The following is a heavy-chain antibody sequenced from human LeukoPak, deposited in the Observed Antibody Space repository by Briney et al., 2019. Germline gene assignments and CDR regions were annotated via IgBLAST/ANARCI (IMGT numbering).Heavy chain of an antibody. CDR2: INPNSGGT. CDR3: ARVPEQWLVQGGLDY. D-gene: IGHD6-19*01. J-gene: IGHJ4*02. V-gene: IGHV1-2*02. CDR1: GYTFTGYY. Sequence: ASVKVSCKASGYTFTGYYMHWVRQAPGQGLEWMGWINPNSGGTNYAQKFQGRVTITADKSTSTAYMELSSLRSEDTAVYYCARVPEQWLVQGGLDYWGQGTLVTVSS.